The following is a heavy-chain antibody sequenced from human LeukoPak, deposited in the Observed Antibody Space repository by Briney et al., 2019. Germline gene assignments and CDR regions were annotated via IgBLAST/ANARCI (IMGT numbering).Heavy chain of an antibody. CDR1: GGSISSYY. V-gene: IGHV4-59*01. D-gene: IGHD3-3*01. J-gene: IGHJ4*02. Sequence: SETLSLTCTVSGGSISSYYWSWIRQPPGKGLEWIGDIYYSGSTNYNPSLKSRVTISVDTSKNQFSLKLSSVTAADTAVYYCARGMEWSVYYFDYWGQGTLVTVSS. CDR2: IYYSGST. CDR3: ARGMEWSVYYFDY.